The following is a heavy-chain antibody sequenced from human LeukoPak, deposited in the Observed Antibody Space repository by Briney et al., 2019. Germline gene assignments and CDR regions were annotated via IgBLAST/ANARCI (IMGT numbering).Heavy chain of an antibody. Sequence: GGSLRLSCSASGFSFSYYVFHWVRQAPGKGLDWVALISYDGTNKYYADSVKGRFTISRDNSKNTLFLQMNSLRAEDTAVYYCARSPGIGTYGDRSTAVDYWGQGTLVTVSS. CDR2: ISYDGTNK. J-gene: IGHJ4*02. CDR3: ARSPGIGTYGDRSTAVDY. V-gene: IGHV3-30*03. CDR1: GFSFSYYV. D-gene: IGHD4-17*01.